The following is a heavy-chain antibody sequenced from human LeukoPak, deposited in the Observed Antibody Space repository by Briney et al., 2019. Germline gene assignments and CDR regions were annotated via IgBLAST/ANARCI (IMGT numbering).Heavy chain of an antibody. Sequence: GGSLRLSCAASGFTFSTYEMNWVRQAPGKGLEWVSYISTSGSTIYYADSVRGRFTISRDNAKKSLYLQMNSLRAEDTALYYCARDSVTYSTPDYLGQGTLVTVSS. CDR3: ARDSVTYSTPDY. CDR1: GFTFSTYE. V-gene: IGHV3-48*03. J-gene: IGHJ4*02. D-gene: IGHD6-13*01. CDR2: ISTSGSTI.